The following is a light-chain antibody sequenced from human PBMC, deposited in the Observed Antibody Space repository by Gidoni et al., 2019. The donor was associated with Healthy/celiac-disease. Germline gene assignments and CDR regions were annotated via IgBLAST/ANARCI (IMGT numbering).Light chain of an antibody. V-gene: IGKV4-1*01. CDR3: QQYYSTPYT. CDR1: QSVLSSSNNKNY. CDR2: WAS. J-gene: IGKJ2*01. Sequence: DIVMTQSPDSLAVSLGERATINCKSSQSVLSSSNNKNYLAWYQQKPGQPPKLLIYWASTRESGVPDRFSGSGSGTDFTLTISSLQAEDVAVYYCQQYYSTPYTFXXXTKLEIK.